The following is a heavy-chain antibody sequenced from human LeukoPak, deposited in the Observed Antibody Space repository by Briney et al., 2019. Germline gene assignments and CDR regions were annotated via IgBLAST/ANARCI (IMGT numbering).Heavy chain of an antibody. CDR2: IYYSGST. V-gene: IGHV4-59*01. CDR1: GGSISSYY. Sequence: PSETLSLTCTVSGGSISSYYWSWIRQPPGKGLEWIGYIYYSGSTNYNPSLKSRGTISVDTSKNQFSLKLSSVTAADTAVYYCARFGNYDFWSGYIDYWGQGTLVTVSS. CDR3: ARFGNYDFWSGYIDY. D-gene: IGHD3-3*01. J-gene: IGHJ4*02.